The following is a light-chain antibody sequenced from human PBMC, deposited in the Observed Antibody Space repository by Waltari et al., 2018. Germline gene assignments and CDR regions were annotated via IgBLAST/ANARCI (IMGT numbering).Light chain of an antibody. J-gene: IGKJ1*01. V-gene: IGKV1-5*03. CDR1: QSIRTW. Sequence: DIQMTQSPSTLSASVGDRVTISCRASQSIRTWLAWYQQKPGKAPKLLIYRASHLEGGVPSRFSGSGFGTEFTLTISSLQPDDFATYYCQQYNNYWTFGQGTKVEIK. CDR2: RAS. CDR3: QQYNNYWT.